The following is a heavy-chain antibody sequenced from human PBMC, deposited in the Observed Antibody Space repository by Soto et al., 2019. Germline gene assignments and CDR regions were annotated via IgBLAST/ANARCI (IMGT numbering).Heavy chain of an antibody. Sequence: SETLSLTCTVSGGSISSGGYYWSWIRQHPGKGLEWIGYIFYSGTTYYIPSLMSRVTISVDTSKNQFSLKLRTVTAADTAVYYCARVASQLLLGIFDYWGQGTLVTVSS. V-gene: IGHV4-31*03. CDR3: ARVASQLLLGIFDY. D-gene: IGHD2-2*01. CDR1: GGSISSGGYY. CDR2: IFYSGTT. J-gene: IGHJ4*02.